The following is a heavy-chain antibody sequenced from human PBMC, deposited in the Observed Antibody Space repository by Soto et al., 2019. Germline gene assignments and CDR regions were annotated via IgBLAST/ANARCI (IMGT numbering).Heavy chain of an antibody. CDR2: IYPGDSDA. J-gene: IGHJ4*02. CDR1: GYSFTDHW. V-gene: IGHV5-51*01. CDR3: ARQADYNILTGYFYYFDY. D-gene: IGHD3-9*01. Sequence: PGESLKISCKSSGYSFTDHWIGWVRQMPGKGLEWMGIIYPGDSDARYSPSFQGQVTISVDTSINTAFLRWNSLTASDTAMYYCARQADYNILTGYFYYFDYWGQGSLVTVSS.